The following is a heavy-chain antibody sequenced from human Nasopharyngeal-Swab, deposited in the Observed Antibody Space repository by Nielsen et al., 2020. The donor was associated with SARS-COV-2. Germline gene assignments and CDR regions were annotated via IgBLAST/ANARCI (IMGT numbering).Heavy chain of an antibody. D-gene: IGHD2-15*01. CDR3: ARLVALYCSDGACFSDS. CDR1: GFTFNNYA. CDR2: ISHDGSQE. V-gene: IGHV3-30*04. J-gene: IGHJ4*02. Sequence: GESLKISCAASGFTFNNYALQWVRQAAGKGLEWVAIISHDGSQELYAESVRGRFTISRDNSENAIYLQMNSLSAEDTALYYCARLVALYCSDGACFSDSWGQGTLVTVAS.